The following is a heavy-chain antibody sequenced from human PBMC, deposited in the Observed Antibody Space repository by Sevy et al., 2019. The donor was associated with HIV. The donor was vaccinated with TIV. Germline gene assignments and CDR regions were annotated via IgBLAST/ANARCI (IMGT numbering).Heavy chain of an antibody. J-gene: IGHJ4*02. CDR1: GVSISSSSYD. D-gene: IGHD3-10*01. CDR3: ARQGGLVDRAFDY. Sequence: SETLSLTCTVSGVSISSSSYDWGWIRQPQGKGLEWIASIFFSGSTYYNPSLKSRVTISVDTSKNQFSLKLNSVTAADTALYYCARQGGLVDRAFDYWGQRTLVTVSS. V-gene: IGHV4-39*01. CDR2: IFFSGST.